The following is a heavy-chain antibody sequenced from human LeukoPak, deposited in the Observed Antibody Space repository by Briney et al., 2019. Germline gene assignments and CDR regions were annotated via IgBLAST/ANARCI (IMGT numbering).Heavy chain of an antibody. CDR1: GFTFSSYW. V-gene: IGHV3-7*01. CDR3: ARGWRRYFDWLLNGGYYYYGMDV. D-gene: IGHD3-9*01. CDR2: IKQGGSEK. Sequence: GGSLRLSCAASGFTFSSYWMSWVRQAPGKGLEWVANIKQGGSEKYYVDSVKGRFTISRDNAKNSLYLQMNSLRAEDTAVYYCARGWRRYFDWLLNGGYYYYGMDVWGQGTTVTVSS. J-gene: IGHJ6*02.